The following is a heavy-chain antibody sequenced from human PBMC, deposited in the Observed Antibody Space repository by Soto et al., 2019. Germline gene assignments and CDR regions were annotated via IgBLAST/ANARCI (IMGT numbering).Heavy chain of an antibody. CDR2: IKSKPDGGTK. J-gene: IGHJ6*02. CDR3: TTDPDTYYYYGMDV. Sequence: EVQLVESGGGLVKPGGSLRLSCAASGFTFSNAWMNWVRQAPGKGLEXXGRIKSKPDGGTKDYAAPVKGRFTISRDDSKNTLYLQMNSLKTEDAAVYYCTTDPDTYYYYGMDVWGQGTTVTVSS. CDR1: GFTFSNAW. V-gene: IGHV3-15*07.